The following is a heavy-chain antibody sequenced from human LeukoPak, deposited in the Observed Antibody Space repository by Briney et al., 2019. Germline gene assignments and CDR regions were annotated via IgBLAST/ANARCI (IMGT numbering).Heavy chain of an antibody. CDR2: ISPNSCCT. V-gene: IGHV1-2*02. J-gene: IGHJ5*02. D-gene: IGHD5-12*01. CDR3: ARGYVGDNWFDP. Sequence: ASVKDSCKASGYTYTDYYMHWVRQAPAQGLEWMGFISPNSCCTNYAQKFQGRVTKNTDTSIRTAYMELSRLRSDDTAVYYCARGYVGDNWFDPWGQGTVVTVSS. CDR1: GYTYTDYY.